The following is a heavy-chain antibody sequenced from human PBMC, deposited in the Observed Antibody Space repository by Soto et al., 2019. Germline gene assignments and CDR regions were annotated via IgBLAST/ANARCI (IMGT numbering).Heavy chain of an antibody. J-gene: IGHJ4*02. D-gene: IGHD6-25*01. CDR3: AKSRGAAADHFDY. V-gene: IGHV1-69*02. CDR2: IIPILGIA. CDR1: GGTFSSYT. Sequence: QVQLVQSGAEVKKTGSSVKVSCKASGGTFSSYTISWVRQAPGQGLEWMGRIIPILGIANYAQKFQGRVTITADKSTSTAYMELSSLRSEDTAGYYCAKSRGAAADHFDYWGQGTLVTVSS.